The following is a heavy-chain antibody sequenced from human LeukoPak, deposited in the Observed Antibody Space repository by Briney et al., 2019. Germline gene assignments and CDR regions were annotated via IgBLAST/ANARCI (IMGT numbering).Heavy chain of an antibody. CDR2: IWYDGSNK. J-gene: IGHJ4*02. CDR3: ARDLRGYYFDY. Sequence: QPGRSLRLSCAASGFTFSSYGMHWVRQAPGKGLEWVAVIWYDGSNKYYADSVKGRFTISRDNSKNTLYLQMNSLRAEDTAVYYCARDLRGYYFDYWGQGTLVTVSS. CDR1: GFTFSSYG. D-gene: IGHD4-17*01. V-gene: IGHV3-33*01.